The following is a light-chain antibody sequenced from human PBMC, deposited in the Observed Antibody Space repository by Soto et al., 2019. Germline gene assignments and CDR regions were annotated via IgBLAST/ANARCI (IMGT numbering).Light chain of an antibody. Sequence: SYELTQPPSVSVSPGQTATITCSGDKLDDKYVFWYQQKPGQSPVVVLYQDVRRPSGITERFSGSNSGNTATLTIGGTQPVDEADYYCQTWDTSSVVFGGGTQLTVL. J-gene: IGLJ3*02. CDR1: KLDDKY. CDR2: QDV. V-gene: IGLV3-1*01. CDR3: QTWDTSSVV.